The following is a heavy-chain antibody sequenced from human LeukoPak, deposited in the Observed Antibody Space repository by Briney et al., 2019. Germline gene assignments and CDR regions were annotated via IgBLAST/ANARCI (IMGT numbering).Heavy chain of an antibody. V-gene: IGHV1-69*01. CDR1: GGTFSSYT. Sequence: SVKVSCKASGGTFSSYTISWVRQAPGQGLEWMGGIIPIFGTADYAQKFQGRVTITADESTSTAYMELSSLRSEDTAVYYCAADRTYYDILTGYYSPSWYFDLWGRGTLVTVSS. D-gene: IGHD3-9*01. CDR2: IIPIFGTA. CDR3: AADRTYYDILTGYYSPSWYFDL. J-gene: IGHJ2*01.